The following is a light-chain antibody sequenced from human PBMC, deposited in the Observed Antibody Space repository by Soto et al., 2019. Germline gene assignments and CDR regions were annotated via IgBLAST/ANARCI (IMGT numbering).Light chain of an antibody. Sequence: QSVLPKPSSVSGSPGQSITISCTGTSSDVGSYNPVSWYQQHPGRAPKLMIYEVSKRPSGVSNRFSGSKSGNTASLTISGLQAEDEADYYCCSYAGTSTPYVFGTGTKVTVL. J-gene: IGLJ1*01. CDR3: CSYAGTSTPYV. CDR1: SSDVGSYNP. CDR2: EVS. V-gene: IGLV2-23*02.